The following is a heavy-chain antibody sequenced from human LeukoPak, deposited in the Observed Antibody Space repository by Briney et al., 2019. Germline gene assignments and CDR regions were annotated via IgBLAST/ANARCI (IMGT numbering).Heavy chain of an antibody. J-gene: IGHJ4*02. D-gene: IGHD5-18*01. V-gene: IGHV4-59*08. CDR1: GVSISSYY. CDR3: ARSSGYTYGSDY. Sequence: SETLSLTCSVSGVSISSYYWSWIRQPPGRGLEWVGYIYFSGSINHNPSLKSRVTISADTSKNQLSLKLSSVTAADTAVYYCARSSGYTYGSDYWGQGTLVTVSS. CDR2: IYFSGSI.